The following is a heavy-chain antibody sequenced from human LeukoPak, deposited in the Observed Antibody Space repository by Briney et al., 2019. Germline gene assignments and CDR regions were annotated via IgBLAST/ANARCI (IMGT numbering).Heavy chain of an antibody. D-gene: IGHD2-2*01. CDR1: GFPFSTYA. V-gene: IGHV3-23*01. CDR2: ISGNDGGT. CDR3: AKCLNVVVPAAPLDI. J-gene: IGHJ3*02. Sequence: PGGSLRLSCAASGFPFSTYAMSWVRQPLAKELEWVSFISGNDGGTSYADSVKGRFTIARDNSKNTLYLQMNSLRAEDTAVYYCAKCLNVVVPAAPLDIWGQGTMVTVSS.